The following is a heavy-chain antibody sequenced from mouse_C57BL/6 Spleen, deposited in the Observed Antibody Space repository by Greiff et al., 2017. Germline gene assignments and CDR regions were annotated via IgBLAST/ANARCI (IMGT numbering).Heavy chain of an antibody. V-gene: IGHV1-66*01. CDR2: IYPGSGNT. CDR1: GYSFTSYY. D-gene: IGHD4-1*01. CDR3: AKNWDVDY. Sequence: VKLMESGPELVKPGASVKISCKASGYSFTSYYIHWVKQRPGQGLEWIGWIYPGSGNTKYNEKFKGKATLTADTSSSTAYMQLSSLTSEDSAVYYCAKNWDVDYWGQGTTLTVSS. J-gene: IGHJ2*01.